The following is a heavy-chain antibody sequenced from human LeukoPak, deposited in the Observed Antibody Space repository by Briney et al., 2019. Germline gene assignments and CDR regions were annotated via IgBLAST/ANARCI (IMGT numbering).Heavy chain of an antibody. CDR1: GFTFSSHW. D-gene: IGHD3-22*01. CDR3: AKDDSSGYYYQLDY. V-gene: IGHV3-74*03. CDR2: INGDGSNT. J-gene: IGHJ4*02. Sequence: PEGSLRLSCAASGFTFSSHWMHWVRQAPGKGLVWVSRINGDGSNTTYADSVKGRFTISRDNSKNTLYLQMNSLRAEDTAVYYCAKDDSSGYYYQLDYWGQGTLVTVSS.